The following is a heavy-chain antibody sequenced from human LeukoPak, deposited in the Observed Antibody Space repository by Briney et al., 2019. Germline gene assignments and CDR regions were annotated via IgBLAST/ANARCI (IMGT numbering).Heavy chain of an antibody. J-gene: IGHJ4*02. Sequence: GGSLRLSCVASGFTFTGFAMSWVRQPPGKGLEWVSAISGSGGTTYYADSVKGRFTISRDTSKSTLHLRMDSLRAEDTAVYYCAKDLRELSLYYYFDYWGQGTLVTVSS. D-gene: IGHD3-16*02. CDR3: AKDLRELSLYYYFDY. V-gene: IGHV3-23*01. CDR1: GFTFTGFA. CDR2: ISGSGGTT.